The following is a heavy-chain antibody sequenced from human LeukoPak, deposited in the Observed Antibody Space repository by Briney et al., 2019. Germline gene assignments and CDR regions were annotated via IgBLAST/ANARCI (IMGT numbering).Heavy chain of an antibody. CDR3: ARDLWGDIAAADNYYYYYMDV. CDR2: INPNSGGT. Sequence: ASVKVSCKASGYTFTGYYMHWVRQAPGQGLEWMGWINPNSGGTNYAQKFQGSVTMTRDTSISTAYMELSRLRSDDTAVYYCARDLWGDIAAADNYYYYYMDVWGKGTTVTVSS. J-gene: IGHJ6*03. V-gene: IGHV1-2*02. D-gene: IGHD6-13*01. CDR1: GYTFTGYY.